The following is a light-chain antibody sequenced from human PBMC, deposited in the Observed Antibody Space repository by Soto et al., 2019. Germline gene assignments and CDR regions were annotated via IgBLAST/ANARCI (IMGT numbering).Light chain of an antibody. CDR1: QTANTY. CDR3: QQLNSYPIT. CDR2: AAS. V-gene: IGKV1-9*01. Sequence: DIEMTQSPSSLSAFIGDRVTITCRASQTANTYLHWYQQKPGKAPKLLIYAASTLQSGVPSRFSGSGSGTDFTLTISSLQPEDFATYYCQQLNSYPITFGQGTRLEIK. J-gene: IGKJ5*01.